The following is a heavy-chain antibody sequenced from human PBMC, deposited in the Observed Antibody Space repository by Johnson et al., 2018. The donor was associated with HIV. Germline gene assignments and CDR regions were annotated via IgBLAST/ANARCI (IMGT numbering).Heavy chain of an antibody. CDR2: VNPNGGNT. CDR3: ATGGNAMYYEDAWGRYRSPDAFDI. Sequence: VQLVESGGGLAKPAWSPRLSCAASQFTFSRYYMNCVRQAPGNGLELVGQVNPNGGNTYLIDSGKDRFNTSRDNAKNTLHLQMNSLKAEDTAVYYCATGGNAMYYEDAWGRYRSPDAFDIWGQGTMVTVSS. D-gene: IGHD3-16*02. CDR1: QFTFSRYY. J-gene: IGHJ3*02. V-gene: IGHV3-25*03.